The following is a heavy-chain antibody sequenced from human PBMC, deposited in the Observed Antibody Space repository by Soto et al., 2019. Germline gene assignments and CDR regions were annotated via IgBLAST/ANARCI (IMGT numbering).Heavy chain of an antibody. CDR3: ATGPIYSNIDN. J-gene: IGHJ4*02. CDR1: GLPFSSTF. Sequence: GGSLRLSCAASGLPFSSTFMNWVRQAPGKGLEWVSYISGSSSSIFYADSVKGRFTVSRDNAMNSLFLQMNNLRDEDSAVYYCATGPIYSNIDNWGQGTQVTV. V-gene: IGHV3-48*02. CDR2: ISGSSSSI. D-gene: IGHD2-15*01.